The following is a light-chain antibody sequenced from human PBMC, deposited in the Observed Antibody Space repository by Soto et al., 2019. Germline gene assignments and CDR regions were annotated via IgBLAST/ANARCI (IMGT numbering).Light chain of an antibody. CDR2: AAS. J-gene: IGKJ3*01. V-gene: IGKV1-9*01. CDR3: QQPRA. Sequence: DIQLTQSPSFLSASVGDRVTITCRASQGISSYLAWYQQKPGKAPKLLIYAASTLQSGVPSRFSGSGSGTEFTLTISSLQPEDCATYYCQQPRAFGPGTKVDIK. CDR1: QGISSY.